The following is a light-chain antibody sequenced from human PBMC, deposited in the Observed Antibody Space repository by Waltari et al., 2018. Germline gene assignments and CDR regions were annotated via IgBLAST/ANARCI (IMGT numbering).Light chain of an antibody. CDR3: CSYAGISTVV. CDR2: EGS. CDR1: SRDVGSYNP. V-gene: IGLV2-23*01. J-gene: IGLJ2*01. Sequence: QSALTQPASVSGSPGQSITFSCTGTSRDVGSYNPVSWYQQYPGKAPKLMIYEGSKRPSGVSNRFSGSKSGNTASLTISWLRAEDEADYYCCSYAGISTVVFGGGTKLTVL.